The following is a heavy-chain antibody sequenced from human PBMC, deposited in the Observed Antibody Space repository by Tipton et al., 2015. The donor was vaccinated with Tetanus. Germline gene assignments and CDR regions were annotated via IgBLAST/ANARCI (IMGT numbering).Heavy chain of an antibody. CDR3: AGASGSHPSYYYYAADV. V-gene: IGHV4-39*01. CDR1: GDSISSSSHY. J-gene: IGHJ6*02. Sequence: TLSLTCTVSGDSISSSSHYWGWIRQPPGKGLEWIGSISYSGFTYYNPSLKGRVTVSVDTSKSQFSLKVSSVTAADTAVYFCAGASGSHPSYYYYAADVWGQGTTVTVSS. CDR2: ISYSGFT. D-gene: IGHD1-26*01.